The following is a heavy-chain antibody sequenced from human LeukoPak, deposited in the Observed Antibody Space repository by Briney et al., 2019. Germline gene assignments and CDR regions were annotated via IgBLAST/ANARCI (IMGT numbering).Heavy chain of an antibody. J-gene: IGHJ4*02. CDR2: IGISSGNA. V-gene: IGHV3-48*04. CDR1: GFPFSDYS. Sequence: GGSLRLSCTASGFPFSDYSMNWVRQAPGKGLEWISYIGISSGNAKYADSVKGRFTISADNARNSLYLQMNSLRVEDTAVYYCARDHNYAFDNWGQGTLVSVSS. D-gene: IGHD1-1*01. CDR3: ARDHNYAFDN.